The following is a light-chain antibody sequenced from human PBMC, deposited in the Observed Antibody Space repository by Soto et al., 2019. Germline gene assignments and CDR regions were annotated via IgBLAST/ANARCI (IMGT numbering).Light chain of an antibody. J-gene: IGKJ1*01. CDR2: DSS. V-gene: IGKV3-15*01. CDR3: QQYNGSPPWT. Sequence: EIVMTQSPATLSLSPGDRATLSCRASQSVTNKLAWYQQKPGQAPRLLIDDSSTRATGVPARFSGSGSGTEVTLTISNLQSEDFAVYYCQQYNGSPPWTFGQGTKVEIK. CDR1: QSVTNK.